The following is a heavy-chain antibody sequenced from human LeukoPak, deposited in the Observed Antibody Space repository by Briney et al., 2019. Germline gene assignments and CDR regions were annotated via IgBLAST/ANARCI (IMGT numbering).Heavy chain of an antibody. V-gene: IGHV3-73*01. CDR2: IISKANNYVT. J-gene: IGHJ3*02. Sequence: AGSLTLSCAASGFTLSESAIHWVRQAYGKGLEWVGRIISKANNYVTAYAASVKGRFSISRDDSNKTTYLEMNRLKTEDSAVYYCSRYRGDSDAFDMWGQGTMVTVSS. D-gene: IGHD3-16*01. CDR1: GFTLSESA. CDR3: SRYRGDSDAFDM.